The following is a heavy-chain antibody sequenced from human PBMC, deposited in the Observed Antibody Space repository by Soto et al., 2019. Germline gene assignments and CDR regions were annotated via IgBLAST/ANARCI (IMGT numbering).Heavy chain of an antibody. V-gene: IGHV3-30-3*01. Sequence: QVQLVESGGGVVQPGRSLRLSCAASGFTFSSYAMHWVRQAPGKGLEWVAVISYDGSNKYYADSVKGRFTISRDNSKNTLYLQMNSLRAEDTAVYYCARDRRAGLYYYYGMDVW. J-gene: IGHJ6*01. CDR3: ARDRRAGLYYYYGMDV. CDR2: ISYDGSNK. CDR1: GFTFSSYA.